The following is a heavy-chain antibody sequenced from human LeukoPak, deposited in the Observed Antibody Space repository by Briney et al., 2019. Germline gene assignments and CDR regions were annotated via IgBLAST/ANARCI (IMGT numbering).Heavy chain of an antibody. Sequence: GGSLRLSCAASGFXXSXXALXWVXXXPGXXXXXXXXXXXXXDTXYXKXSXXGRFTISRDNSKNTLYLQMNSLRAEDTAVYYCAKTLTLSAWLNGRFDYWGQGSLVTVSS. CDR3: AKTLTLSAWLNGRFDY. CDR2: XXXXXDTX. CDR1: GFXXSXXA. V-gene: IGHV3-23*01. D-gene: IGHD6-19*01. J-gene: IGHJ4*02.